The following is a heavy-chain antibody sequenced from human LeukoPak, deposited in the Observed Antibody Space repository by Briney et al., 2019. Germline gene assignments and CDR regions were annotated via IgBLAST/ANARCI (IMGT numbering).Heavy chain of an antibody. CDR3: ARVGPLRFLEWFPNYFDH. CDR2: ISSSGSTI. Sequence: GGSLRLSCAASGFTFSTYEMSWVRQASGKGLEWISCISSSGSTIYYADSVKGRFTISRDNAKNSLYLQMNSLRAEDTAVYYCARVGPLRFLEWFPNYFDHWGQGTLVTVSS. CDR1: GFTFSTYE. J-gene: IGHJ4*02. D-gene: IGHD3-3*01. V-gene: IGHV3-48*03.